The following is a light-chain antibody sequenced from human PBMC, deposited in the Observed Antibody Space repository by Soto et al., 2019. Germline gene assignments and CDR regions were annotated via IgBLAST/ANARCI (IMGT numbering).Light chain of an antibody. J-gene: IGLJ2*01. Sequence: QSVLTQPPSVSGAPGQRVTISCTGSSSNIGANSDVHWYQQFPGTAPNLLIYANTNRPSGVPDRFSGSKSGTSASLVITGLQAEDEADYYCQSYDSSLSVVFGGGTKVTVL. V-gene: IGLV1-40*01. CDR2: ANT. CDR3: QSYDSSLSVV. CDR1: SSNIGANSD.